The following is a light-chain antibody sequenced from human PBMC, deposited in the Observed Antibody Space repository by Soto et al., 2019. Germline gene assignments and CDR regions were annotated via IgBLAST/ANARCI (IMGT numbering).Light chain of an antibody. CDR1: QSLSGSY. V-gene: IGKV3-20*01. CDR3: QQGYSIHALT. Sequence: IVLTQSPGTLSLSPGEGATLSCRASQSLSGSYLAWYQQRPGQAPRLVIYGASRRATGIPVRFSGSGSGTDFTLSISILEPEDFATYYCQQGYSIHALTFGGGTKVEL. CDR2: GAS. J-gene: IGKJ4*01.